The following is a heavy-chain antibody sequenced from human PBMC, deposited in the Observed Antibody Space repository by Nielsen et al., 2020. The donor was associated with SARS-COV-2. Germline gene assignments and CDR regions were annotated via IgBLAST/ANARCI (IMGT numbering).Heavy chain of an antibody. V-gene: IGHV3-20*04. CDR3: AKDLLPIAAAGSLDY. CDR1: GFTFDDYG. Sequence: GGSLRLSCAASGFTFDDYGMSWVRQAPGKGLEWVSGMNWNGGSTGYADSVKGRFTISRDNAKNSLYLQMNSLRAEDTALYYCAKDLLPIAAAGSLDYWGQGTLVTSPQ. CDR2: MNWNGGST. J-gene: IGHJ4*02. D-gene: IGHD6-13*01.